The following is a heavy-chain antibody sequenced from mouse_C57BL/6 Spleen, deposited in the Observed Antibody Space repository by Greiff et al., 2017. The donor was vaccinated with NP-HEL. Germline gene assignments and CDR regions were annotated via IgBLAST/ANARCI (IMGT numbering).Heavy chain of an antibody. CDR2: IDPSDSYT. J-gene: IGHJ4*01. V-gene: IGHV1-69*01. D-gene: IGHD2-5*01. CDR1: GYTFTSYW. Sequence: VQLQQPGAELVMPGASVKLSCKASGYTFTSYWMHWVKQRPGQGLEWIGEIDPSDSYTNYNQKFKGKSTLTVDKSSSTAYMQLSSLTSEDSAVYYCASAYYSNSDYAMDYWGQGTSVTVSS. CDR3: ASAYYSNSDYAMDY.